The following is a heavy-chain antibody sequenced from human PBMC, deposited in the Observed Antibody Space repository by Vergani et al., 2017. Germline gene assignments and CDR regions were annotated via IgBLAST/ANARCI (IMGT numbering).Heavy chain of an antibody. CDR2: ISAYNGNT. D-gene: IGHD6-19*01. Sequence: QVLLVQSGAEVKKPGASVRVSCKTSGYTFTNYYIHWVRQAPGQGLEWMGWISAYNGNTNYVQKLQGRVTMTTDTSTSTAYMELRSLRSDDTAVYYCARFYSSGPPRTYYFDYWGQGTLVTVSS. J-gene: IGHJ4*02. V-gene: IGHV1-18*04. CDR3: ARFYSSGPPRTYYFDY. CDR1: GYTFTNYY.